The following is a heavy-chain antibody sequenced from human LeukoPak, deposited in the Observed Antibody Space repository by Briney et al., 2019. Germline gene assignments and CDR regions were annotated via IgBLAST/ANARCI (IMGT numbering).Heavy chain of an antibody. CDR3: ARDWSGNASGY. CDR1: GFTFSSYA. Sequence: GGSLRLSCAASGFTFSSYAMNWVRQAPGKGLEWVSYISSSSSTLYYADSVKGRFTISRDNARNSLYLQMSSLKDEDTAVYYCARDWSGNASGYWGQGTLVTVSS. D-gene: IGHD3-3*01. CDR2: ISSSSSTL. J-gene: IGHJ4*02. V-gene: IGHV3-48*02.